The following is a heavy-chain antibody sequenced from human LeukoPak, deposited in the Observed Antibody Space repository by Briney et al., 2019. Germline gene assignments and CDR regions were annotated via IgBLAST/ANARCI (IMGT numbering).Heavy chain of an antibody. Sequence: GGSLRLSCAASGFTFSSYWMSWVRQAPGKGLEWVANIKQDGSEKYYVDSVKGRFTISRDNAKNSLYLQMNSLRAEDTAVYYCVKSLDRHYYDIHGPLSHWGQGTLVTVSS. V-gene: IGHV3-7*01. CDR3: VKSLDRHYYDIHGPLSH. J-gene: IGHJ4*02. D-gene: IGHD3-22*01. CDR1: GFTFSSYW. CDR2: IKQDGSEK.